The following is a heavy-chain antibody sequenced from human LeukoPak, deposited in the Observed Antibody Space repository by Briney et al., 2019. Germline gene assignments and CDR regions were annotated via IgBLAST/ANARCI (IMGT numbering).Heavy chain of an antibody. D-gene: IGHD1-1*01. CDR2: IYYSGST. V-gene: IGHV4-39*07. J-gene: IGHJ3*02. Sequence: SETLSLTCTVSGGSISSSSYYWGWIRQPPGKGLEWIGSIYYSGSTYYNPSLKSRVTISVDTSKNQFSLKLSSVTAADTAVYYCLRYHWNDENAFDIWGQGTVVTVSS. CDR3: LRYHWNDENAFDI. CDR1: GGSISSSSYY.